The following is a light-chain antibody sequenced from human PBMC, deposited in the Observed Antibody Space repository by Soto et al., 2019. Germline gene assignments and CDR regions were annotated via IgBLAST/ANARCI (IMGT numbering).Light chain of an antibody. CDR2: GAF. CDR3: QQGTIWPPVT. Sequence: EMVLTQSPAPLSLSPGERATLSCRASPSVANFVAWYQQKPGQAPRLLIYGAFNRATGIPARFSGSGSGTDFTLTISSLGPEDSAVYYSQQGTIWPPVTFGHGTRLEI. J-gene: IGKJ5*01. CDR1: PSVANF. V-gene: IGKV3-11*01.